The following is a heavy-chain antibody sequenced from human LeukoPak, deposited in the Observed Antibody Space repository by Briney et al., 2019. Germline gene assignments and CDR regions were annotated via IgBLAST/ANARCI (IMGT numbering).Heavy chain of an antibody. CDR2: ISIDGGSP. D-gene: IGHD2-15*01. Sequence: PGGSLRLSCAASGFTFSSYAMHWVRQAPGEGLEYVSGISIDGGSPFHVNSVKGRFTIPRDNSKDTPYLQMGSLRAEDMAVYYCAREYCRGGRCQYYFDYWGQGTLVTVSS. CDR3: AREYCRGGRCQYYFDY. CDR1: GFTFSSYA. V-gene: IGHV3-64*01. J-gene: IGHJ4*02.